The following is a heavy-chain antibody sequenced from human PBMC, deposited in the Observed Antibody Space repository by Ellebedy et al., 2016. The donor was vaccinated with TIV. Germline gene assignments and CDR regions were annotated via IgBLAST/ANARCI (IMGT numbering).Heavy chain of an antibody. CDR3: ARELVNSQTDYYYYYGMDV. Sequence: PGGSLRLSCAASGFTFSSYWMHWVRQAPGKGLVWVLRINSDGSSTSYADSVKGRFTISRDNAKNTLYLQMNSLRAEDTAVYYCARELVNSQTDYYYYYGMDVWGQGTTVTVSS. CDR1: GFTFSSYW. J-gene: IGHJ6*02. D-gene: IGHD4-23*01. CDR2: INSDGSST. V-gene: IGHV3-74*01.